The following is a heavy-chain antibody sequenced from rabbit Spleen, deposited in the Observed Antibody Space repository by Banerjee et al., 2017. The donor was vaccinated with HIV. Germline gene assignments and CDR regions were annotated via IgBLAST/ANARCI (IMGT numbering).Heavy chain of an antibody. Sequence: QLKESGGGLVTPGGTLTLSCKGSGFNFNAYYMSWVRQAPGKGLEWIGSIDPVFGVTNYASWVNGRFTISRDNAQNTVELQMNSLTAADTATYFCARDYNSAWDLWGQGTLVTVS. J-gene: IGHJ4*01. CDR2: IDPVFGVT. V-gene: IGHV1S7*01. CDR1: GFNFNAYY. CDR3: ARDYNSAWDL. D-gene: IGHD4-1*01.